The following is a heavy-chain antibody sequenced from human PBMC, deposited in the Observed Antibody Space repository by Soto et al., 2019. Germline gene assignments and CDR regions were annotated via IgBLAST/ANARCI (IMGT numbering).Heavy chain of an antibody. Sequence: EVQLVESGGGLVQPGGSLRLSCAASEFTFSNYSMNWVRQAPGKGLEWISYISSTGSNIYYADSVKGRFTISRDNSRNSLYLQMNSLRDEDTAVYYCARDSCRNTSCAANYWGQGTLVTVSS. J-gene: IGHJ4*02. CDR2: ISSTGSNI. D-gene: IGHD2-2*01. CDR3: ARDSCRNTSCAANY. CDR1: EFTFSNYS. V-gene: IGHV3-48*02.